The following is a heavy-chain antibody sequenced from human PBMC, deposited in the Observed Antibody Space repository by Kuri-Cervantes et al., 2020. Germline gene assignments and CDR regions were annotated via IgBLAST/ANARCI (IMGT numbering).Heavy chain of an antibody. Sequence: SETLSLTCTVSDVSISRSDYYWGWIRQPPGKGLEWIGNIHYSGSTYYNPSLKSRVTISVDTSKNQFSLKLSSVTAADTAVYYCASPSGQKWLQFTPYYWGQGTLVTVSS. CDR2: IHYSGST. J-gene: IGHJ4*02. D-gene: IGHD5-24*01. CDR1: DVSISRSDYY. V-gene: IGHV4-39*01. CDR3: ASPSGQKWLQFTPYY.